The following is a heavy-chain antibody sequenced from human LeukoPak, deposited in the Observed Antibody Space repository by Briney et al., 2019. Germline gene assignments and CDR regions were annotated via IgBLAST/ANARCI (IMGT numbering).Heavy chain of an antibody. CDR2: IIPIFGTA. Sequence: ASVTVSCKASGGTFSSYAISWVRQAPGQGLEWMGGIIPIFGTANYAQKFQGRVTITADESTSTAYMELSSLRSEDTAVYYCARGYYDSSGRMDVWGQGTTVTVSS. CDR3: ARGYYDSSGRMDV. CDR1: GGTFSSYA. D-gene: IGHD3-22*01. J-gene: IGHJ6*02. V-gene: IGHV1-69*13.